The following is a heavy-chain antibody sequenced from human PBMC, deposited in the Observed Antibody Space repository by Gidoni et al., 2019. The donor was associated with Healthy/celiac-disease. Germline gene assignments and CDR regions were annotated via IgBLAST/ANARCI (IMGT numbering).Heavy chain of an antibody. V-gene: IGHV4-39*07. J-gene: IGHJ5*02. CDR3: ARGWGGYYYDSSGYS. Sequence: QLQLQESGPRMVKPSETRSLPCTVHGGFISGSSYYWGWLRPPPGKGLEWIGRSSYSGSPYSNPSLKSLVTISVDTSKNQFSLKLSSVTAADTAVYYCARGWGGYYYDSSGYSWGQGTLVTVSS. CDR2: SSYSGSP. CDR1: GGFISGSSYY. D-gene: IGHD3-22*01.